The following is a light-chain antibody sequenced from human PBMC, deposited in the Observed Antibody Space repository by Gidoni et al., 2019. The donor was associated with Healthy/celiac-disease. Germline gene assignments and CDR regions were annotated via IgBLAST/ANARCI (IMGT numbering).Light chain of an antibody. J-gene: IGLJ1*01. CDR1: SSDVGGYNY. V-gene: IGLV2-14*01. Sequence: QSALTQPASVSGSPGQSITISCTGTSSDVGGYNYVSWYQQQPGKAPKLMIYEVSNRPSGVSNRFSGSKSGNTASLTISGLQAEDEADYYCSSYTSSSTPFYVFGTGTKVTVL. CDR2: EVS. CDR3: SSYTSSSTPFYV.